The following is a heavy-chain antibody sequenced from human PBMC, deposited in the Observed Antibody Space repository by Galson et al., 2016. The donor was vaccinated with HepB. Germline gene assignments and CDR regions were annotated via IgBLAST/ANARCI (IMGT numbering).Heavy chain of an antibody. Sequence: PALVKPTQTLTLTCTFSGFLLSTSGVNVGWIRQPPGKALEWLALIYWDDEKRHSPSLKSRLTITKDTSKNQVLLTMTNMDPVDTATYFCADFSALSAFDYWGQGTLVTVSS. CDR3: ADFSALSAFDY. D-gene: IGHD6-19*01. CDR1: GFLLSTSGVN. CDR2: IYWDDEK. V-gene: IGHV2-5*02. J-gene: IGHJ4*02.